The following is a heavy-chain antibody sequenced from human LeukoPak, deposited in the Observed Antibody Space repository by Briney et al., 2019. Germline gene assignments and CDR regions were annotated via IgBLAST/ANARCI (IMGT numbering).Heavy chain of an antibody. CDR1: GFTFSSYW. CDR2: IKQDGSEK. CDR3: AREFARVTPQYYYYYMDV. D-gene: IGHD4-11*01. Sequence: PWGSLRLSCAASGFTFSSYWMSWVRQAPGKGLEWVANIKQDGSEKYYVDSVKGRFTISGDNAKNSLYLQMNSLRAEDTAVYYCAREFARVTPQYYYYYMDVWGKGTTVTVSS. V-gene: IGHV3-7*01. J-gene: IGHJ6*03.